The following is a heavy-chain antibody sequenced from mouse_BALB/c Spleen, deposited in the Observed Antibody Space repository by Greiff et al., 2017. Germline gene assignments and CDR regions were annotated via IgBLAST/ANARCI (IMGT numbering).Heavy chain of an antibody. Sequence: EVQLVESGPSLVKPSQTLSLTCSVTGDSITSGYWNWIRKFPGNKLEYMGYISYSGSTYYNPSLKSRISITRDTSKNQYYLQLNSVTTEDTATYYCARKGDGYYRWYLDVWGAGTTVTVSS. CDR1: GDSITSGY. J-gene: IGHJ1*01. CDR3: ARKGDGYYRWYLDV. V-gene: IGHV3-8*02. D-gene: IGHD2-3*01. CDR2: ISYSGST.